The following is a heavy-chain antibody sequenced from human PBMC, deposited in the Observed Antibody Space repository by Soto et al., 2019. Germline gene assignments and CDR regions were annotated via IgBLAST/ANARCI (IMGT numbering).Heavy chain of an antibody. D-gene: IGHD3-16*02. J-gene: IGHJ6*02. CDR3: ATRRGSYLPYYYGMDV. Sequence: QVQLVQSGAEVKKPGSSVKVSCKASGGTFSSYTISWVRQAPGQGLEWMGRIIPILGIANYAQKFQGRVTITADKSTSTAYMELRSLRSEDTAVYYCATRRGSYLPYYYGMDVWGQGTTVTVSS. CDR2: IIPILGIA. CDR1: GGTFSSYT. V-gene: IGHV1-69*02.